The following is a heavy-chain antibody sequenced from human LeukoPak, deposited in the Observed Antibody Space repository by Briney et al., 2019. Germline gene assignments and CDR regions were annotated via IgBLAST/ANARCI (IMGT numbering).Heavy chain of an antibody. CDR3: ARPDVYSSYFDY. CDR2: IYYSGST. J-gene: IGHJ4*02. D-gene: IGHD5-18*01. Sequence: SETLSLTCTVSGGSISSSSYYWGWIRQPPGKGLEWIGSIYYSGSTYYNPSLTSRVTISVDTSKNQFSLKLSSVTAADTAVYYCARPDVYSSYFDYWGQGTLVTVSS. CDR1: GGSISSSSYY. V-gene: IGHV4-39*01.